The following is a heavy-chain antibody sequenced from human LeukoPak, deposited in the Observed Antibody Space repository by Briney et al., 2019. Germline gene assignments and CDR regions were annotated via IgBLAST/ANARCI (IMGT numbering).Heavy chain of an antibody. V-gene: IGHV3-23*01. D-gene: IGHD5-12*01. CDR1: GFTFSSYA. J-gene: IGHJ3*02. Sequence: GGSLRLSCAASGFTFSSYAMSWVRQAPGKGLEWVSAISGSGGSTYYADSVKGRFTISRDNSKNTLYLQMNSLRAGDTAVYYCAKDVNSGYEKLAFDIWGQGTMVTVSS. CDR2: ISGSGGST. CDR3: AKDVNSGYEKLAFDI.